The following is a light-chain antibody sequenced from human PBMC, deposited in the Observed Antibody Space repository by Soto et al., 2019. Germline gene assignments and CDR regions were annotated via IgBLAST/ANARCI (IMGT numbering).Light chain of an antibody. CDR3: SSFTTSSTWV. V-gene: IGLV2-14*01. CDR2: EVS. J-gene: IGLJ3*02. Sequence: QSALTQPASVSGSPGQSITISCTGASSDVGNCNCVSWYQQHPGKAPKLMIYEVSNRPSGVYDRFSGSKAGNTAALTISGLQAEDEADYYCSSFTTSSTWVFGGGTKLTVL. CDR1: SSDVGNCNC.